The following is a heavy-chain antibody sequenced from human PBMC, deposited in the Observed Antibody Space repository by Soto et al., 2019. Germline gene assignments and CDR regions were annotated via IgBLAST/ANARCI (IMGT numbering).Heavy chain of an antibody. CDR2: ISAHNGNT. J-gene: IGHJ4*02. D-gene: IGHD1-1*01. V-gene: IGHV1-18*01. Sequence: QVHLVQSGAEVKKPGASVKVSCKGSGYGFTTYGITWVRQAPGQGLEWMAWISAHNGNTNYAQKLQGRVTVTRDTSTSTAYMELRGLRPNDTAVYYCARGRYGDYWGQGALVTVSS. CDR3: ARGRYGDY. CDR1: GYGFTTYG.